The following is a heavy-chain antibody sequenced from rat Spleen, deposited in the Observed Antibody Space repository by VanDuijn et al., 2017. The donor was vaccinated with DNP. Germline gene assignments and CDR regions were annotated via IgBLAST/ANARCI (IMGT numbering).Heavy chain of an antibody. D-gene: IGHD1-4*01. CDR2: ISAGSVST. Sequence: EVQLVESGGGLVQPGRSLKLSCAASGFTFSNYGMHWIRQAPTKGLEWVASISAGSVSTYYRDSVKGRFTVSRDDAKSTLYLQMDSLRSEDTATYYCATSPGPNWFAYWGQGTLVTV. CDR1: GFTFSNYG. J-gene: IGHJ3*01. CDR3: ATSPGPNWFAY. V-gene: IGHV5-19*01.